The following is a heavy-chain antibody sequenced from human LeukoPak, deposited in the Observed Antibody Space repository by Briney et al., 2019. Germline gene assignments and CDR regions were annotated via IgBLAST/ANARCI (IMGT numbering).Heavy chain of an antibody. V-gene: IGHV3-21*06. CDR2: ISGTSYSI. D-gene: IGHD6-19*01. CDR3: ARTLAVAGTLDS. CDR1: GFTFSAYS. J-gene: IGHJ4*02. Sequence: GGSLRLSCAAAGFTFSAYSMNWVRQAAGKGLEWVSSISGTSYSIYYADSVKGRFTISRDNAKNSLFLQMNSLGAEDTAVYFCARTLAVAGTLDSWGQGTLVTVSS.